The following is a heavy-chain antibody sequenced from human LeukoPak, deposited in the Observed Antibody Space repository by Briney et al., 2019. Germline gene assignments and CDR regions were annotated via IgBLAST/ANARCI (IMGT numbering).Heavy chain of an antibody. D-gene: IGHD3-22*01. CDR3: TYDSSGYSDY. Sequence: PGGSLRLSCAASGFTVSSNYTSWVRQAPGKGLEWVSVIYSGGSTYYADSVKGRFTISRDNSKNTLYLQMNSLRAEDTAVYYCTYDSSGYSDYWGQGTLVTVSS. CDR1: GFTVSSNY. J-gene: IGHJ4*02. CDR2: IYSGGST. V-gene: IGHV3-66*01.